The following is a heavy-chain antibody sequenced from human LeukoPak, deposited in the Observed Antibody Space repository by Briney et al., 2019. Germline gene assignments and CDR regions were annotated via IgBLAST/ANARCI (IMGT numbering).Heavy chain of an antibody. Sequence: PLETLSLACTVSGDSISNSDYYWGWIRQPPGKGLEWIALINYSGRTFYNPSLRSRVTISVDMSKNQFSLNLNSVTAADTAVYYCARRRKDLNWFDPWGQGTLVTVSS. V-gene: IGHV4-39*01. J-gene: IGHJ5*02. CDR1: GDSISNSDYY. CDR2: INYSGRT. CDR3: ARRRKDLNWFDP.